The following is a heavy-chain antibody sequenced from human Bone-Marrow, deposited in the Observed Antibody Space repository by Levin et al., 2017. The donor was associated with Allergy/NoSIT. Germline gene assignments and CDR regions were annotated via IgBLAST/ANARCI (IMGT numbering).Heavy chain of an antibody. Sequence: ASVKVSCKTAGGTFRTYAINWVRQAPGQGLEWMGGINPLLNTVKYTEKFPGRVTITADESTSTVYLELSSLRFEDTAVYYCASLRDHLYWGQGTLVTVPS. CDR1: GGTFRTYA. V-gene: IGHV1-69*13. CDR3: ASLRDHLY. J-gene: IGHJ4*02. CDR2: INPLLNTV.